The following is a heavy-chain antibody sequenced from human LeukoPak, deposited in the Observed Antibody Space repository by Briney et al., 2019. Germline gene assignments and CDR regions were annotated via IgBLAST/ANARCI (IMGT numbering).Heavy chain of an antibody. J-gene: IGHJ3*02. V-gene: IGHV1-69*05. CDR2: IIPIFGTV. D-gene: IGHD3-22*01. CDR1: GYTFTSYG. Sequence: RASVKVSCKASGYTFTSYGISWVRQAPGQGLEWMGGIIPIFGTVNYAQKFQGRVTITTDESTSTAYMELSSLRSEDTAVYYCARGYYDSSGYRPHDAFDIWGQGTMVTVSS. CDR3: ARGYYDSSGYRPHDAFDI.